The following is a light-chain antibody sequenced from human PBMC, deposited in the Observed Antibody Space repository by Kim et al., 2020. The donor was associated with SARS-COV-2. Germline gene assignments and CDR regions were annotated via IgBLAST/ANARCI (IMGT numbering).Light chain of an antibody. J-gene: IGKJ3*01. Sequence: SAAVGYMVTITCRASQDISDRLAWYQQRPGTAPKLLILAASTLHAGVPSRFSGGGTGTEFSLTIDSLQPEDFATYYCQQVELYPSFGPGTKVDIK. CDR1: QDISDR. CDR2: AAS. CDR3: QQVELYPS. V-gene: IGKV1-9*01.